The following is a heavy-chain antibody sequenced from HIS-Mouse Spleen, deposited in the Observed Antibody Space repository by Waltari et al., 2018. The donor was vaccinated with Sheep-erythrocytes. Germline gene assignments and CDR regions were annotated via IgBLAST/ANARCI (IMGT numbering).Heavy chain of an antibody. V-gene: IGHV3-11*06. Sequence: RFTISRDNAKNSLYLQMNSLRAEDTAVYYCARSSAFGIAVAGTPNYWGQGTLVTVSS. D-gene: IGHD6-19*01. J-gene: IGHJ4*02. CDR3: ARSSAFGIAVAGTPNY.